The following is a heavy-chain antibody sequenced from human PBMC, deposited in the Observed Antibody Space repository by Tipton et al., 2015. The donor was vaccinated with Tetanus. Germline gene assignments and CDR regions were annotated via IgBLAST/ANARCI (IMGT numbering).Heavy chain of an antibody. J-gene: IGHJ4*02. CDR3: ARDRYSYGSFYFDY. CDR1: EGTFSSYA. CDR2: IIPIFGTA. D-gene: IGHD5-18*01. Sequence: QSGPEVKKPGSSVKVSCKASEGTFSSYAISWVRQAPGQGLEWMGGIIPIFGTANYAQKFQGRVTITADESTSTAYMELSSLRSEDTAVYYCARDRYSYGSFYFDYWGQGTLVTVSS. V-gene: IGHV1-69*01.